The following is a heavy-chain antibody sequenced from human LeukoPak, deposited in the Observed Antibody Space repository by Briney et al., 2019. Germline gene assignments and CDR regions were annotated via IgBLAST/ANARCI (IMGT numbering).Heavy chain of an antibody. CDR2: IYYSGST. CDR1: GESFSGYY. CDR3: ARGSLRRIVVVTAILWRGRPYYFDY. J-gene: IGHJ4*02. V-gene: IGHV4-59*01. D-gene: IGHD2-21*02. Sequence: SETLSLTCAVYGESFSGYYWSWIRQPPGKGLEWIGYIYYSGSTNYNPSLKSRVTISVDTSKNQFSLKLSSVTAADTAVYYCARGSLRRIVVVTAILWRGRPYYFDYWGQGTLVTVSS.